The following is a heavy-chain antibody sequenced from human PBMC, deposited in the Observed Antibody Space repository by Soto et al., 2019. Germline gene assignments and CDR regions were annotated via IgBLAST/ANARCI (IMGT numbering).Heavy chain of an antibody. J-gene: IGHJ5*02. CDR3: AARPNDFWSGYYRFDP. V-gene: IGHV4-34*01. D-gene: IGHD3-3*01. CDR2: INHSGST. CDR1: GGSFSGYY. Sequence: QVQLQQWGAGLLKPSETLSLTCAVYGGSFSGYYWSWIRQPPGKGLEWIGEINHSGSTNYNPSLKSRVTISVDTSKNQFSLKLSSVTAADTAVYYCAARPNDFWSGYYRFDPWGQGTLVTVSS.